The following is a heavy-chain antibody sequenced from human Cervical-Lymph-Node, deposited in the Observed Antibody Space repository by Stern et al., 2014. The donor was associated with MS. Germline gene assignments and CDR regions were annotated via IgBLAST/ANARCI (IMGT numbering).Heavy chain of an antibody. J-gene: IGHJ4*02. V-gene: IGHV4-31*01. CDR3: MRGDY. CDR2: ISHSGVT. Sequence: QVQLQESGPGLVKPSQTLSLTCTVSGASIKTIGYFWSWVRQPPGKGLEWIGFISHSGVTFYNETLKSLVPLSQDTSANQFSLRLTSVTAADTALYFCMRGDYWGRGILVAVSS. CDR1: GASIKTIGYF.